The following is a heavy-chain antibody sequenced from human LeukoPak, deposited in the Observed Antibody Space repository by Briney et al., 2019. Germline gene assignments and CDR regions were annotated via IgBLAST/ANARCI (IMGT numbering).Heavy chain of an antibody. CDR3: ARDHFSPITMVRGTFDY. V-gene: IGHV3-30-3*01. D-gene: IGHD3-10*01. CDR2: ISYDGSNK. J-gene: IGHJ4*02. CDR1: GVTLSSYA. Sequence: GGSLRLSCTASGVTLSSYAMHWVRQAPGKGLEWVAVISYDGSNKYYADSVKGRFTISRDNSKNTLYLQMNSLRAEDTAVYYCARDHFSPITMVRGTFDYWGQGTLVTVSS.